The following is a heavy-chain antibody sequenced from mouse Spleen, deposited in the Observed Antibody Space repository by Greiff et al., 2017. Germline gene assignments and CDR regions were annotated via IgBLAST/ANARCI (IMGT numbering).Heavy chain of an antibody. CDR1: GFTFSSYA. CDR3: ARNYGSSLLYAMDY. V-gene: IGHV5-9-3*01. D-gene: IGHD1-1*01. CDR2: ISSGGGNT. J-gene: IGHJ4*01. Sequence: EVHLVESGGGLVKLGGSLKLSCAASGFTFSSYAMSWVRQTPEKRLEWVATISSGGGNTYYPDSVKGRFTISRDNAKNTLYLQMSSLKSEDTAMYYCARNYGSSLLYAMDYWGQGTSVTVSS.